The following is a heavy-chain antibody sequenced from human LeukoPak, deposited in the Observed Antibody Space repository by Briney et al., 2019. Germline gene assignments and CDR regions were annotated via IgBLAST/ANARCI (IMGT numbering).Heavy chain of an antibody. J-gene: IGHJ6*03. CDR3: ARVKDPGGYYYYYYMDI. D-gene: IGHD3-16*01. Sequence: SETLSLTCAVYGGSFSGHYWTRIRQPPGKGLEWIGEINHSGSTNYNPSLKSRVTISVDTSKNQFSLKVSSVTAADTAVYHCARVKDPGGYYYYYYMDIWGKGNTVTVSS. CDR1: GGSFSGHY. CDR2: INHSGST. V-gene: IGHV4-34*01.